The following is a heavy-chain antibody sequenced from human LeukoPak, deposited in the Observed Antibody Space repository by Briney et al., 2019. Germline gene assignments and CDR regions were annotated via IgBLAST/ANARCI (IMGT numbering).Heavy chain of an antibody. D-gene: IGHD1-1*01. CDR3: XXXXVXSNNWPRQSDL. CDR1: GFTFDDYA. CDR2: ISGSGGPT. Sequence: PGRSLRLSCAASGFTFDDYAMHWVRQAPGKGLEWVSSISGSGGPTYYADSVKGRFTISRDNSKNTLNLQMNNLRAEDTAVYYXXXXXVXSNNWPRQSDLWGRGTLVTVSS. J-gene: IGHJ2*01. V-gene: IGHV3-23*01.